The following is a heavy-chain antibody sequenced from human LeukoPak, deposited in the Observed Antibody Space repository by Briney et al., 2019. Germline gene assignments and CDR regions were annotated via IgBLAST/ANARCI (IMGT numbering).Heavy chain of an antibody. D-gene: IGHD3-22*01. J-gene: IGHJ6*02. CDR1: GFTVSSNY. CDR2: IYSGGST. V-gene: IGHV3-66*01. Sequence: PGGSLRLSCAASGFTVSSNYMSWVRQAPGKGLEWVSVIYSGGSTYYADSVKGRFTISRDNSKNTLYFQMNSLRAEDTAVYYCARDRRVEAHYYDSSGYSFYYYGMDVWGQGTTVTVSS. CDR3: ARDRRVEAHYYDSSGYSFYYYGMDV.